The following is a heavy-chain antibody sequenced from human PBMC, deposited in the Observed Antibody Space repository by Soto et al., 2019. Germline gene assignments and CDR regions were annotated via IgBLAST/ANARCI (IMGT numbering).Heavy chain of an antibody. CDR3: ARGDGYINFDY. V-gene: IGHV1-69*12. CDR1: GGTFSSYA. D-gene: IGHD5-12*01. Sequence: QVQLVQSGAEVKKPGSSVKVSCKASGGTFSSYAISWVRQAPGQGLEWMGGIIPIFGTANYAQKFQGRVTIPADESARTAYMALSSLTSEVTAVSYCARGDGYINFDYWGQGTLVTVSS. CDR2: IIPIFGTA. J-gene: IGHJ4*02.